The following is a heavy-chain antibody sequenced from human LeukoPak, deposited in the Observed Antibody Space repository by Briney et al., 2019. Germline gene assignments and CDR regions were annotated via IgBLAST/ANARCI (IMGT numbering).Heavy chain of an antibody. CDR2: ISSSSSYI. J-gene: IGHJ4*02. D-gene: IGHD3-22*01. CDR1: GFTFSSYS. Sequence: GSLRLSCAASGFTFSSYSMNWVRQAPGKGLEWVSSISSSSSYIYYADSVKGRFTISRDNAKNSLYLQMNSLRAEDTAVYYCARDMDYDSSGYYYDSQDYWGQGTLVTVSS. V-gene: IGHV3-21*01. CDR3: ARDMDYDSSGYYYDSQDY.